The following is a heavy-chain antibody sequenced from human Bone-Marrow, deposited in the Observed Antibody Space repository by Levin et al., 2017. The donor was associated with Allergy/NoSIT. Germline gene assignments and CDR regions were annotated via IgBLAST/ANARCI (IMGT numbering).Heavy chain of an antibody. V-gene: IGHV3-53*01. CDR2: IYSGGST. CDR1: GLTVSTNY. D-gene: IGHD4-23*01. CDR3: ARDSYGDSGGGAFDI. J-gene: IGHJ3*02. Sequence: PGGSLRLSCAASGLTVSTNYMSWVRQAPGKGLEWVSIIYSGGSTYYADSVKGRFTISRDNSKNTVYLQMSSLRAEDTAVYYCARDSYGDSGGGAFDIRGQGTMVTVSS.